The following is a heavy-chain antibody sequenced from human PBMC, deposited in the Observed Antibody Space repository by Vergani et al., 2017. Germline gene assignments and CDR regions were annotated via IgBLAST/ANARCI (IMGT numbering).Heavy chain of an antibody. Sequence: EVQMVESGGGLVKPGGSLRLSCAASGFTFSSYSMNWVRQAPGKGLEWVSSISSSSSYIYYAYSVKGRFTISRDNSKNSLYLQMNSLRAEDTAVYYCARDLFYYDSSGYYSGFFDYWGQGTLVTVSS. D-gene: IGHD3-22*01. CDR1: GFTFSSYS. J-gene: IGHJ4*02. V-gene: IGHV3-21*01. CDR3: ARDLFYYDSSGYYSGFFDY. CDR2: ISSSSSYI.